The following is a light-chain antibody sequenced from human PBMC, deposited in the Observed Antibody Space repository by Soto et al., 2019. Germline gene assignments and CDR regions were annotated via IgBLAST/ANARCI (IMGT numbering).Light chain of an antibody. CDR2: DAS. V-gene: IGKV3-11*01. CDR1: QSVSSN. CDR3: QQRSNWPVT. Sequence: EIVMTQSPATLSVSPGERATLSCRASQSVSSNFAWYQQKPGQAPRLLIYDASNRATGIPARFSGSGSGTDFTLAISSLENEDFAVYYCQQRSNWPVTFGQGTRLEIK. J-gene: IGKJ5*01.